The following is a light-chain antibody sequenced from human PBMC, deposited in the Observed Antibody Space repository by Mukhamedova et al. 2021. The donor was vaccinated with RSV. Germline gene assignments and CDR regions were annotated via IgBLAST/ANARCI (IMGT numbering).Light chain of an antibody. J-gene: IGKJ4*01. V-gene: IGKV3-20*01. CDR2: GAS. CDR3: QQYGGSPEVT. Sequence: YGASNRATGIPDRFSGSGSGTDFTLTISRLEPEDFALYYCQQYGGSPEVTFGGGTKVEIK.